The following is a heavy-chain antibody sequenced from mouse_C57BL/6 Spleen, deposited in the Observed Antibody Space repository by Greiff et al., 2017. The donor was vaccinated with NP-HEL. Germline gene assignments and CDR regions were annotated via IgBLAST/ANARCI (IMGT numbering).Heavy chain of an antibody. CDR1: GYTFTSYW. Sequence: QVQLQQPGAELVRPGSSVKLSCKASGYTFTSYWMHWVKQRPIQGLEWIGNIDPSDSETHYNQKFKDKATLTVDKSSSTAYMQLSSLTSEDSAVYYGARWTAQATDYWGQGTTLTVSS. V-gene: IGHV1-52*01. J-gene: IGHJ2*01. D-gene: IGHD3-2*02. CDR2: IDPSDSET. CDR3: ARWTAQATDY.